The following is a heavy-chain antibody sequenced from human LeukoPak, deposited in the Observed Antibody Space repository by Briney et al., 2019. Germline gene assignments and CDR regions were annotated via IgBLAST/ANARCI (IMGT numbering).Heavy chain of an antibody. CDR3: AMDTVVTLSLPYYYMDV. CDR2: IIPIFGTA. D-gene: IGHD4-23*01. J-gene: IGHJ6*03. CDR1: GGTFSSYA. V-gene: IGHV1-69*05. Sequence: ASVKVSCKASGGTFSSYAISWVRQAPGQGLEWMGGIIPIFGTANYALKFQGRVTITTDESTSTAYMELSSLRSEDTAVYYCAMDTVVTLSLPYYYMDVWGKGTTVTVSS.